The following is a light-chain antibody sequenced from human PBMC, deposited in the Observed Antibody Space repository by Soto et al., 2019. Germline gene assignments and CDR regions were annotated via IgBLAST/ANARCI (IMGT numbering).Light chain of an antibody. CDR2: GNN. CDR3: AAWDDSLNGPV. CDR1: SSNIGSNT. Sequence: QAVVTQPPSASGTPGQRVTISCSGSSSNIGSNTVNWYQQLPGTAPKLLIYGNNHRPSGVPDRFSGSKSGTSASLAISGLQSEDEADYYCAAWDDSLNGPVFGGGTKLTVL. V-gene: IGLV1-44*01. J-gene: IGLJ7*01.